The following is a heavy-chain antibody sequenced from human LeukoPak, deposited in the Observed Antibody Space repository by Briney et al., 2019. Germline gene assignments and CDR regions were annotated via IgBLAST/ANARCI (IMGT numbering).Heavy chain of an antibody. J-gene: IGHJ4*02. CDR2: IWSDGTEK. CDR3: AKDAQRGFDYSNSLEY. CDR1: GFTYSHNG. Sequence: GGSLRLSCAAFGFTYSHNGMHWVRQVPGKGLEGVAVIWSDGTEKYYGDAVKGRFPISRDNSRTTLYLQMNSLRGDDSAVYYCAKDAQRGFDYSNSLEYWGQGTLVTVSS. D-gene: IGHD4-11*01. V-gene: IGHV3-33*06.